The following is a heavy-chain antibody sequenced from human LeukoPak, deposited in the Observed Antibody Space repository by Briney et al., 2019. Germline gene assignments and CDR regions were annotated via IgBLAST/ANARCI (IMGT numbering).Heavy chain of an antibody. CDR2: IRYDGSNK. Sequence: PGGSLRLSCAASGFTFSSYGMHWVRQAPGKGLEWVAFIRYDGSNKYYADSVKGRFTISRDNSKNTLYLQMNSLRAEDTAVYYCARNWPDDYGGNPYWYFDLWGRGTLVTVSS. J-gene: IGHJ2*01. V-gene: IGHV3-30*02. CDR1: GFTFSSYG. CDR3: ARNWPDDYGGNPYWYFDL. D-gene: IGHD4-23*01.